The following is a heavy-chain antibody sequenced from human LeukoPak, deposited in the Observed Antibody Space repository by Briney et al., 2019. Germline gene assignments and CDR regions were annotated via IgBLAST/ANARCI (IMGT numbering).Heavy chain of an antibody. D-gene: IGHD2-15*01. CDR3: ARFYCSGGSCYRNWFDP. CDR1: GGSISSYY. J-gene: IGHJ5*02. CDR2: IYYSGNT. V-gene: IGHV4-59*01. Sequence: TSETLSFTCTVSGGSISSYYWSWIRQPPGKGLEWIGYIYYSGNTNYNPSLKSRVTISVDTSRTQFSLKLTSVTAADTAVYYCARFYCSGGSCYRNWFDPWGQGTLVTVSS.